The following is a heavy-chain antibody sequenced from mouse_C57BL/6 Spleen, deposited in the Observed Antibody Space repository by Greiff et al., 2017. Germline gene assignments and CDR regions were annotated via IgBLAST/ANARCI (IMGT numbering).Heavy chain of an antibody. CDR3: VRHGDDGYYPHYYAMDY. V-gene: IGHV10-1*01. D-gene: IGHD2-3*01. J-gene: IGHJ4*01. CDR1: GFSFNTYA. CDR2: IRSKSNNYAT. Sequence: EVQLVESGGGLVQPKGSLKLSCAASGFSFNTYAMNWVRQAPGKGLEWVARIRSKSNNYATYYADSVKDRFTISRDDSESMLYLQMNNLKTEDTAMYYCVRHGDDGYYPHYYAMDYWGQGTSVTVSS.